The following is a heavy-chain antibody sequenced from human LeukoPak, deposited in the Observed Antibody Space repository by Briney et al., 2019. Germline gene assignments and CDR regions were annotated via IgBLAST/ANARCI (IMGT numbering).Heavy chain of an antibody. CDR3: ARSYYDFRRGYYAMYNWFDP. D-gene: IGHD3-3*01. CDR1: GFSLSTSGVG. V-gene: IGHV2-5*01. Sequence: SGPTLVNPTQTLTLTCTFSGFSLSTSGVGVGWIRQPPGKALEWLALIYWNDDKRYSPSLKSRLTITKDTSKNQVVLTMTNVDPVDTATYYCARSYYDFRRGYYAMYNWFDPWGQGTLVTVSS. CDR2: IYWNDDK. J-gene: IGHJ5*02.